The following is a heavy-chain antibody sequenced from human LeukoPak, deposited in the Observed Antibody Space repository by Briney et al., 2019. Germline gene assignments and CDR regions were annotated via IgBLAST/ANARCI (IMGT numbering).Heavy chain of an antibody. CDR1: GYTFTSYA. CDR3: ARSNNDGDYLGVGFDY. CDR2: INTNTGNP. Sequence: ASVKVSCKASGYTFTSYAMNWVRQAPGQGLEWMGWINTNTGNPTYAQGFTGRFVFSLDTSVSTAYLQISSLKAEDTAVYYCARSNNDGDYLGVGFDYWGQGTLVTVSS. V-gene: IGHV7-4-1*02. D-gene: IGHD4-17*01. J-gene: IGHJ4*02.